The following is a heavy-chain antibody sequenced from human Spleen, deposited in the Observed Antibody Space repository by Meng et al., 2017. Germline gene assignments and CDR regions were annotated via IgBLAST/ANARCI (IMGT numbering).Heavy chain of an antibody. J-gene: IGHJ6*02. CDR1: EFTVSSNY. V-gene: IGHV3-53*04. D-gene: IGHD6-13*01. CDR2: IHSGGNT. Sequence: GESLKISCAASEFTVSSNYMSWVRQAPGKGREWVSGIHSGGNTYYADSVKGRFTISRHNSKNTLYLQMNSLRAEDTALYYCARETAAADPLSGYYYYYYGMDVWGQGTTVTVSS. CDR3: ARETAAADPLSGYYYYYYGMDV.